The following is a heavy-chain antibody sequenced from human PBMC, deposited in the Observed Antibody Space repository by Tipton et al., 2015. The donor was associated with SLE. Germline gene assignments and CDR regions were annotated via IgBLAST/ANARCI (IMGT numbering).Heavy chain of an antibody. Sequence: LVQSGAEVKKPGASVKVSCKASGYSFISYGISWVRQAPGQGLEWMGWINTYNDDTNYAQKFQGRVAMTTDTSTSTAYMELRSLRSDDAAVYYCARDIRVGDWYFDLWGRGTLVTVSS. CDR3: ARDIRVGDWYFDL. D-gene: IGHD1-26*01. V-gene: IGHV1-18*01. J-gene: IGHJ2*01. CDR1: GYSFISYG. CDR2: INTYNDDT.